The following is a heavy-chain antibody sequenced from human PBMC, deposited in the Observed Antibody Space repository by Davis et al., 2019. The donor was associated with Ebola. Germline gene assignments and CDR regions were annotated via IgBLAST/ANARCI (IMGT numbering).Heavy chain of an antibody. CDR2: ISAYNGNT. V-gene: IGHV1-18*01. Sequence: AASVKVSCKASGYTFTRNGISWVRQAPGQGLEWMGWISAYNGNTNYAQKLQGRVTITRDTSASTAYMELSSLRSEDTAVYYCARVRRGGSSASWGQGTLVTVSS. CDR1: GYTFTRNG. J-gene: IGHJ4*02. CDR3: ARVRRGGSSAS. D-gene: IGHD1-26*01.